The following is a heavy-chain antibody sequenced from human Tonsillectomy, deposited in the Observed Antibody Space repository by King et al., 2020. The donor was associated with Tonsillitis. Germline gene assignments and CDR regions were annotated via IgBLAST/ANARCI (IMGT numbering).Heavy chain of an antibody. J-gene: IGHJ4*02. V-gene: IGHV3-15*01. D-gene: IGHD4-17*01. Sequence: VQLVESGGGLVKPGGSLRLSCAASGFTFSNAWRSWVRQAPGKGLEWVGRIKSKTDGGTTDYAAPVKGRFTISRDDSKNTLYLQMNSLKTEDTAVYYCTTGEVTTVTTADYWGQGTLVTVSS. CDR3: TTGEVTTVTTADY. CDR2: IKSKTDGGTT. CDR1: GFTFSNAW.